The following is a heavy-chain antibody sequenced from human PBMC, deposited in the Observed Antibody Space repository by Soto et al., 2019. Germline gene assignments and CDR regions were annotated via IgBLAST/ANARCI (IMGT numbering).Heavy chain of an antibody. CDR1: GYTFLTYY. J-gene: IGHJ4*02. Sequence: QVQLVQSGAEVTKPGASVKVSCRASGYTFLTYYVHWMRQAPGQGLEWVGMIYPSSGGATYAQKFQRRVTMIRATSTATVYMELSSLRYEHTAVYYCVREPSTNSEGIDDWGQGTLVTVSS. D-gene: IGHD1-26*01. V-gene: IGHV1-46*01. CDR3: VREPSTNSEGIDD. CDR2: IYPSSGGA.